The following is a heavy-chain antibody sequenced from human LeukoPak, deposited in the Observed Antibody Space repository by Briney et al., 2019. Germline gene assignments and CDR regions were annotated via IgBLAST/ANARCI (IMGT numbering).Heavy chain of an antibody. J-gene: IGHJ4*02. D-gene: IGHD7-27*01. CDR2: ISYDGSNK. Sequence: GGSLRLSCAASGFTFSSYGMHWVRQAPGKGLEWVAVISYDGSNKYYADSVKGRFTVSRDNAKNSLYLQMNSLRAEDTAVYYCARDGNWGSDYWGQGTLVTVSS. CDR1: GFTFSSYG. CDR3: ARDGNWGSDY. V-gene: IGHV3-30*03.